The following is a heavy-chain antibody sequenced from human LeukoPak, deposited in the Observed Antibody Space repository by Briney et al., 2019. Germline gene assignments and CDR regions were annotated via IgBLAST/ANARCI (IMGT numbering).Heavy chain of an antibody. D-gene: IGHD1-14*01. V-gene: IGHV1-8*02. CDR2: MNPNSGNT. CDR1: GYTFTGYY. CDR3: ARGRYVDAFDI. J-gene: IGHJ3*02. Sequence: ASVKVSCKASGYTFTGYYMHWVRQAPGQGLEWMGWMNPNSGNTGYAQKFQGRVTMTRNTSISTAYMELSSLRSEDTAVYYCARGRYVDAFDIWGQGTMVTVSS.